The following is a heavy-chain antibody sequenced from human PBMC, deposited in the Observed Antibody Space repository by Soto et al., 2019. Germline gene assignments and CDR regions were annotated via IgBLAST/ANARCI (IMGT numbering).Heavy chain of an antibody. J-gene: IGHJ2*01. CDR1: GASSNNNDYY. CDR3: ARMSYFYDKWYFDL. Sequence: SETRSLTCTVSGASSNNNDYYWSWIRQTPGKGLEWIGYVYYSGTTDYIPSLKSRLSMSIDKSQNQFTLKLNSVTAADTATYYCARMSYFYDKWYFDLWGRGTLVPVSS. D-gene: IGHD3-22*01. CDR2: VYYSGTT. V-gene: IGHV4-30-4*01.